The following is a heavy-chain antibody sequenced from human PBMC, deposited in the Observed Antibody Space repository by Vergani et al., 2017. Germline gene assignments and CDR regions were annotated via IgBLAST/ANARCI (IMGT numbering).Heavy chain of an antibody. CDR1: GFTFSSYS. J-gene: IGHJ4*02. Sequence: EVQLVESGGGLVQPGGSLRLSCAASGFTFSSYSMNWVRQAPGKGLEWVSYISSSSSYIYYADSVKGRFTISRDNAKNSLYLQMNSLRAEDTAVYYCAKGAVAGRGKDDYWGQGTLVTVSS. D-gene: IGHD6-19*01. CDR3: AKGAVAGRGKDDY. V-gene: IGHV3-21*05. CDR2: ISSSSSYI.